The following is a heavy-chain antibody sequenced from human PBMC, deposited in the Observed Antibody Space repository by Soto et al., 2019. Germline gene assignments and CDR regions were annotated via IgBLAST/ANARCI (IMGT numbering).Heavy chain of an antibody. CDR3: ERSITLAGDY. CDR2: INAGNGNK. D-gene: IGHD1-20*01. J-gene: IGHJ4*02. V-gene: IGHV1-3*01. Sequence: QVQLVQSGAEVKKPGASVKVSCKASGYTFTSYAMHCVRQAPGQRTEGMGWINAGNGNKRYSQNFQGRVTITRATSASTDEMELSSLRSEDTAAYYYERSITLAGDYWVQGTLVTVSS. CDR1: GYTFTSYA.